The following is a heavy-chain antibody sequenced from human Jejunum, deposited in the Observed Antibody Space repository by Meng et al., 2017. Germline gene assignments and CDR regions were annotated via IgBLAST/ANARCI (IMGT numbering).Heavy chain of an antibody. CDR1: GYRFTSNW. J-gene: IGHJ4*02. CDR3: ARLYSGSYADHFDY. D-gene: IGHD1-26*01. V-gene: IGHV5-51*01. CDR2: IYPSDSET. Sequence: GESLKISCKGSGYRFTSNWIGWVRQTPGKGLEWMGIIYPSDSETRYSPSFQGHVTISADKSNSTAYLQWSSLKASDTAMYYCARLYSGSYADHFDYWGQGTLVTVSS.